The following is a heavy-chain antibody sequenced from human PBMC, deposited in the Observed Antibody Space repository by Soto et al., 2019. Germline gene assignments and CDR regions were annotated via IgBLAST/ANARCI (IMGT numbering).Heavy chain of an antibody. D-gene: IGHD4-17*01. CDR1: GYTFTGYF. J-gene: IGHJ5*02. CDR3: ARDYGDYDNWFAP. V-gene: IGHV1-2*02. Sequence: QVQLVQSGAEVKKPGASVKVSCMASGYTFTGYFMHWVRQAPGQGLEWMGWINPNSGGTSYAQKFQGRVTMTRDTSISTAYMELTRLRSDDTAVYCCARDYGDYDNWFAPWGQGTLVTVSS. CDR2: INPNSGGT.